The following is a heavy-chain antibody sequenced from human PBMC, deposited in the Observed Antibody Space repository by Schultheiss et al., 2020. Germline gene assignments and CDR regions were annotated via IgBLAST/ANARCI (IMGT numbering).Heavy chain of an antibody. CDR2: INHSGST. D-gene: IGHD1-20*01. CDR1: GGSFSGYY. V-gene: IGHV4-34*01. Sequence: SATLSLTCAVYGGSFSGYYWSWIRQPPGKGLEWIGEINHSGSTNYNPSLKSRVTISVDTSKNQFSLKLSSVTAADTAVYYCAAGSNWFDYYGMDVWGQGTTVTVSS. CDR3: AAGSNWFDYYGMDV. J-gene: IGHJ6*02.